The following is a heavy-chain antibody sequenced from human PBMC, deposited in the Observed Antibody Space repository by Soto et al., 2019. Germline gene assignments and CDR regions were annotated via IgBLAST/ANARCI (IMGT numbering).Heavy chain of an antibody. CDR3: ARTEGGGYCSGGSCYGVDY. D-gene: IGHD2-15*01. Sequence: QITLKESGPTLVKPTQTLTLTCTFSGFSLTTAGAGVGWIRQPPGKALDWLALIYWNDDTRYSPSLKSRLTITKDTSKNQVVLRMTNMVPVDTATYFCARTEGGGYCSGGSCYGVDYWGQGTLVTVSS. CDR1: GFSLTTAGAG. J-gene: IGHJ4*02. CDR2: IYWNDDT. V-gene: IGHV2-5*01.